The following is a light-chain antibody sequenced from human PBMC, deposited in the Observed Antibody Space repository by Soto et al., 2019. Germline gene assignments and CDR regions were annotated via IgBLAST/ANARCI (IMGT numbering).Light chain of an antibody. CDR3: QQYNSYSEP. CDR2: DAS. V-gene: IGKV1-5*01. J-gene: IGKJ1*01. CDR1: QSISSW. Sequence: DIQMTQSPSTLSASVGARVTITCRASQSISSWLAWYQQKPGKAPKLLIYDASSLESGVPSRFSGSGSGTEFTLTISSLQPDDFATYYCQQYNSYSEPFGQGTKVEIK.